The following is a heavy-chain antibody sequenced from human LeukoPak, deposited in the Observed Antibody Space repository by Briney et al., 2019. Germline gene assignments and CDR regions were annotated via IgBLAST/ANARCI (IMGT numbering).Heavy chain of an antibody. CDR1: GFTFNIYS. CDR2: ICSTSTYT. Sequence: PGGSLRLSCAASGFTFNIYSMNWVRQAPGKGLEWVSSICSTSTYTYYADSVRGRFIISRDTAANALFLKMNSLRAEDTAVYYCARGSWREHFDYWGQGTLVTVSS. CDR3: ARGSWREHFDY. J-gene: IGHJ4*02. D-gene: IGHD1-26*01. V-gene: IGHV3-21*01.